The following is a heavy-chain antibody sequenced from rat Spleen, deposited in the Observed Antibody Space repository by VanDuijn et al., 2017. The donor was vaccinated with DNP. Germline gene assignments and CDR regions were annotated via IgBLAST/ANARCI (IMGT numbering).Heavy chain of an antibody. CDR2: ISTSGSRT. CDR1: GFNFSKYG. Sequence: EVQLVESGGGLVQPGRSLKLSCEASGFNFSKYGMAWVRQAPTQGLEWVATISTSGSRTYYPDSVKGRFTISRDNAKSSLYLQMNSLKSEDTATYYCAKNSGYYFDYWGQGVMVTVSS. J-gene: IGHJ2*01. V-gene: IGHV5S13*01. D-gene: IGHD4-3*01. CDR3: AKNSGYYFDY.